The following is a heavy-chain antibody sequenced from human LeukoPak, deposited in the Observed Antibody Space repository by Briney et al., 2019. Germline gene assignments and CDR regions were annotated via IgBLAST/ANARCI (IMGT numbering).Heavy chain of an antibody. CDR3: ARARHYYDSSGSYFDY. CDR1: GYAFTGYY. Sequence: ASVKVSCKASGYAFTGYYMHWVQQAPGQGLEWMGWINPNSGGTNYAQKFQGRVTMTRDTSISTAYMELSRLRSDDTAVYYCARARHYYDSSGSYFDYWGQGTLVTVSS. J-gene: IGHJ4*02. V-gene: IGHV1-2*02. D-gene: IGHD3-22*01. CDR2: INPNSGGT.